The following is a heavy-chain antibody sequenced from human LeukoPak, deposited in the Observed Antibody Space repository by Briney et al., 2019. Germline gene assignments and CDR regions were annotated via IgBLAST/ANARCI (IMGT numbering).Heavy chain of an antibody. J-gene: IGHJ4*02. CDR3: ARGLVRGVVKD. CDR1: GGSISSYY. V-gene: IGHV4-59*01. D-gene: IGHD3-10*01. Sequence: SETLSLTCTVSGGSISSYYWSWIRQPPGKGLEWIGYIYYSGSTNYNPSLKSRVTISVDTSKNQFSLKLSSVTAADTAVYYCARGLVRGVVKDWGQGTLVTVSS. CDR2: IYYSGST.